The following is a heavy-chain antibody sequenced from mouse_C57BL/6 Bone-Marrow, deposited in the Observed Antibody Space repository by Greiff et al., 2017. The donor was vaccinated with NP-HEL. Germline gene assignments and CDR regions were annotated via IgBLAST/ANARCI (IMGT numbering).Heavy chain of an antibody. CDR2: LSSGGDYI. V-gene: IGHV5-9-1*02. Sequence: EVHLVESGEGLVKPGGSLKLSCAASGFTFSSYAMSWVRQTPEKRLEWVAYLSSGGDYIYYADPVKGRFTISRDNARNTLYLQMSSLKSEDTAMYYCTRARIYWYFDVWGTGTTVTVSS. CDR1: GFTFSSYA. J-gene: IGHJ1*03. CDR3: TRARIYWYFDV.